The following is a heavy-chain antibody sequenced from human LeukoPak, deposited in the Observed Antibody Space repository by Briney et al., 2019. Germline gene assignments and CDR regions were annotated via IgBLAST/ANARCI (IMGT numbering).Heavy chain of an antibody. CDR2: IYHSRST. D-gene: IGHD6-19*01. Sequence: SQTLSLTCAVYGGSIRSGGYSWSWIRQPPGKRLEWIGYIYHSRSTYYNPSLKSRVTISVDRSKNQFSLELSSVTAADTAVYYCARVRGWYYFDYWGQGTLVTVSS. CDR1: GGSIRSGGYS. J-gene: IGHJ4*02. V-gene: IGHV4-30-2*01. CDR3: ARVRGWYYFDY.